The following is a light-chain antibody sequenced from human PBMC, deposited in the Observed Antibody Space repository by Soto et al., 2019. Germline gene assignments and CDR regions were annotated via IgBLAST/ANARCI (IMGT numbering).Light chain of an antibody. CDR2: DAS. CDR1: QSVSSY. J-gene: IGKJ5*01. CDR3: QQRSNWPPIT. V-gene: IGKV3-11*01. Sequence: EIVLTQSPATLSLSPGERATLSCRASQSVSSYLAWYQQKPGQAPRLLIYDASNRATGIPARFSGSGSGTDFTLTIISLEPEDFAVYYGQQRSNWPPITFGQGTQLEIK.